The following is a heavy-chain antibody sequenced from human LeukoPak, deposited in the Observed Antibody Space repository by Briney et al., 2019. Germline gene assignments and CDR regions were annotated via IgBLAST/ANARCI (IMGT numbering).Heavy chain of an antibody. V-gene: IGHV3-74*01. CDR1: GFTFSSYW. D-gene: IGHD3-22*01. CDR3: ATFPTVTVIVGGVFDY. Sequence: GGSLRLPCAASGFTFSSYWMHWVRQAPGKGLVWVSYINTDGSGTSYADSVKGRFTISRDNAKNTLYLQMNSLRAEDTAVYYCATFPTVTVIVGGVFDYWGQGTLVTVSS. CDR2: INTDGSGT. J-gene: IGHJ4*02.